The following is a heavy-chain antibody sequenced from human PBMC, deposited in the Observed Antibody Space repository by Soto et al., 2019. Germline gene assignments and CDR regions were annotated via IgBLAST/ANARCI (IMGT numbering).Heavy chain of an antibody. CDR1: GFTLNDYV. J-gene: IGHJ6*01. CDR2: LSGGGGST. Sequence: PGGSLRLSCAGSGFTLNDYVMTWVRQAPGKGLEWVSALSGGGGSTYYADSVRGRFTISRDTSKNTLYLQMNSLGAEDTAIYFCAKSKIKDSSSLPWDSYHFYYGMDGWGHGTTVTVSS. D-gene: IGHD6-13*01. V-gene: IGHV3-23*01. CDR3: AKSKIKDSSSLPWDSYHFYYGMDG.